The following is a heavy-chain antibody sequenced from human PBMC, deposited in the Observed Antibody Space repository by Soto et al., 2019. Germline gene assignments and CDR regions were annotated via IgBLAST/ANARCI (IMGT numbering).Heavy chain of an antibody. Sequence: QVQLVESGGGVVQPGTSLRLSCVGSGFTFRSYVIHWVRQAPGKGLEWVALTSYDGSNNFYVDSVKGRFTISRDNSRNTVELQMDSLSLEDTALYYCARWGTTGGLDVWGQGTLVSVSS. D-gene: IGHD3-16*01. V-gene: IGHV3-33*05. CDR3: ARWGTTGGLDV. CDR1: GFTFRSYV. CDR2: TSYDGSNN. J-gene: IGHJ4*02.